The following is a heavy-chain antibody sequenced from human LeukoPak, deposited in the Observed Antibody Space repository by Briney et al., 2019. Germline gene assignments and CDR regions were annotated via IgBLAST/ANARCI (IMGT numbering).Heavy chain of an antibody. Sequence: GGSLRLSCTASGFTFSSYAMNWVRQAPGKGVEWVSGIGAGGTFTYYADSVKGRFTISRDNSKNTLYLQMNSLRAEDTAVYYCAKDNHPHAFDTWGQGTMVTVSS. CDR3: AKDNHPHAFDT. V-gene: IGHV3-23*01. CDR1: GFTFSSYA. J-gene: IGHJ3*02. D-gene: IGHD1-14*01. CDR2: IGAGGTFT.